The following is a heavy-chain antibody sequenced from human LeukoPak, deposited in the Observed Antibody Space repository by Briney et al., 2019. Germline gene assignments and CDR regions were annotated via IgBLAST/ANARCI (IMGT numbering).Heavy chain of an antibody. CDR2: ISYDGSNK. Sequence: GRSLRLSCAASGFTFSSYAMHWVRQAPGKGLEWVAVISYDGSNKYYADSVKGRFTISRDNSKNTLYLQMNSLRAEDTAVYYCARGPVADSYYFDYWGQGTLVTVSS. CDR1: GFTFSSYA. D-gene: IGHD1-14*01. CDR3: ARGPVADSYYFDY. V-gene: IGHV3-30*01. J-gene: IGHJ4*02.